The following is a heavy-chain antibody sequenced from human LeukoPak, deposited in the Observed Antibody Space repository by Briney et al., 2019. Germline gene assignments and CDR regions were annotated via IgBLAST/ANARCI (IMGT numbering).Heavy chain of an antibody. CDR1: GFTFSSYS. D-gene: IGHD6-19*01. V-gene: IGHV3-21*01. CDR3: TAPGRGRGGYDFEY. CDR2: ISSSSSYI. Sequence: GGSLRLSCAASGFTFSSYSMNWVRQAPGKGLEWVSSISSSSSYIYYADSVKGRFTISRDNAKNSLYLEMNSLRAEDTAVYYCTAPGRGRGGYDFEYWGQGTLVTVSS. J-gene: IGHJ4*02.